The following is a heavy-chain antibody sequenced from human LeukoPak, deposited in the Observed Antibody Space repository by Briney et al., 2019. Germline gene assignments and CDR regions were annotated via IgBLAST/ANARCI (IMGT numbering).Heavy chain of an antibody. V-gene: IGHV4-34*01. D-gene: IGHD3-10*01. CDR1: GGSFSGYY. CDR3: ARKPYGSGTLSGAWFDP. J-gene: IGHJ5*02. CDR2: INHSGST. Sequence: SETLSLTCGVYGGSFSGYYWSWIRQPPGKGLEWIGEINHSGSTNYNPSLESRVTISVDTSKNQFSLKLNSVTAADTAVYYCARKPYGSGTLSGAWFDPWGQGTLVTVSS.